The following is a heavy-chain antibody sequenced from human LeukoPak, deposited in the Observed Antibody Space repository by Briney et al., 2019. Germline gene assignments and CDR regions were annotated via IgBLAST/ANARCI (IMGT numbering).Heavy chain of an antibody. CDR3: ARDSRERSTVVTPGDY. D-gene: IGHD4-23*01. CDR2: IIPIFGTA. J-gene: IGHJ4*02. Sequence: AASVKVSCKASGGTFSSYAISWVRQAPGQGLEWMGGIIPIFGTANYAQKFQGRVTITADESTSTAYMELSSLRSEDTAVYYCARDSRERSTVVTPGDYWGQGTLVTVSS. V-gene: IGHV1-69*01. CDR1: GGTFSSYA.